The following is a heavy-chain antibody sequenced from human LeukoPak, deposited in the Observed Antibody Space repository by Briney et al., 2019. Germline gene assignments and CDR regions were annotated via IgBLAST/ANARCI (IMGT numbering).Heavy chain of an antibody. Sequence: GGSLRLSCAASGFPFSSRWMSWVRQAPGKGLEWVANIRQDGREKDYVDSVKGRFTISRDNAKNSLYLQMNSLRAEDTAMYYCASSTKVTKIGAFDIWGQGTKVTVSS. V-gene: IGHV3-7*05. CDR3: ASSTKVTKIGAFDI. CDR1: GFPFSSRW. J-gene: IGHJ3*02. CDR2: IRQDGREK. D-gene: IGHD4-17*01.